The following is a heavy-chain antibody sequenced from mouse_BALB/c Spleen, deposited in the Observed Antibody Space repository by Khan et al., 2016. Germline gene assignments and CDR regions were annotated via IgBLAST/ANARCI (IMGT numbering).Heavy chain of an antibody. D-gene: IGHD1-1*01. CDR3: ARGVILYAMDY. CDR1: GYTFTDYW. Sequence: QVQLQQPGAELVMPGASVKMSCKASGYTFTDYWMHWVKQRPGQGLEWIGAIDTSDSYTSYNQKFKGKATLTVDESSSTAYIQLSSLTSEDSAVYYCARGVILYAMDYWGQGTSVTVSS. V-gene: IGHV1-69*01. J-gene: IGHJ4*01. CDR2: IDTSDSYT.